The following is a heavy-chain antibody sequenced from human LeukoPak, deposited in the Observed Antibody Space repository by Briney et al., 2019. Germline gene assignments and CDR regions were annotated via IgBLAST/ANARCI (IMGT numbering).Heavy chain of an antibody. V-gene: IGHV3-30*18. J-gene: IGHJ4*02. Sequence: PGRSLRLSCAASGFTFSSYGMHWVRQAPGKGLEWVAVISYDGSNKYYADSVKGRFTISRDNSKNTLYLQMNSLRAEDTAVYYCAKTRGYFDWLSPPGYWGQGTLVTASS. CDR3: AKTRGYFDWLSPPGY. CDR1: GFTFSSYG. D-gene: IGHD3-9*01. CDR2: ISYDGSNK.